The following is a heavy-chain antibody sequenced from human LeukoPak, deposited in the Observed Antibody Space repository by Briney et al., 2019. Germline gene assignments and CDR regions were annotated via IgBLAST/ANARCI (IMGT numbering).Heavy chain of an antibody. CDR1: GRSMRSGIYY. D-gene: IGHD1-1*01. CDR3: ARLGTYTEDY. CDR2: IYTSGST. J-gene: IGHJ4*02. V-gene: IGHV4-61*02. Sequence: SETLSLTCTLSGRSMRSGIYYWSWIRQPAGKGLEWIGRIYTSGSTKFNSSLKSRVTIPEDSSKQHFSLTMIYLDVSGPAVYYCARLGTYTEDYWGRGILVTVSS.